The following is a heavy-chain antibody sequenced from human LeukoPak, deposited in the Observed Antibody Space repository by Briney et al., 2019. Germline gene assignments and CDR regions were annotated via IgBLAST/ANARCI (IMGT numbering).Heavy chain of an antibody. D-gene: IGHD3-22*01. CDR3: VRDGDSSGYYHGFDL. CDR1: GYNFINHG. V-gene: IGHV1-18*01. J-gene: IGHJ4*02. CDR2: ISGYNTNT. Sequence: GASVKVSCKASGYNFINHGVTWVRQAPGQGLEWMGWISGYNTNTNYAQKFQDRVTMTTDTSASTSYMELRNLRSDDTAVYYCVRDGDSSGYYHGFDLWGQGTLVTVSS.